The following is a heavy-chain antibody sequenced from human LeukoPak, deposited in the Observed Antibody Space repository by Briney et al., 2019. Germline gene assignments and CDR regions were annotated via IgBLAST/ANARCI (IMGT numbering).Heavy chain of an antibody. D-gene: IGHD2-2*01. Sequence: GASVKVSCKASGYTFTSYGISWVRQAPGQGLEWMGWISAYNGNTNYAQKLQGRVTMTTDTSTSTAYMELRSLRSDDTAVYCCARDTFLYCSSTSCFHFDYWGQGTLVTVSS. CDR3: ARDTFLYCSSTSCFHFDY. V-gene: IGHV1-18*01. J-gene: IGHJ4*02. CDR2: ISAYNGNT. CDR1: GYTFTSYG.